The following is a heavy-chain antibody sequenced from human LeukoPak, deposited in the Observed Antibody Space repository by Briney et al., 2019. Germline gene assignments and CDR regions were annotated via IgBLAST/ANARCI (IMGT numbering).Heavy chain of an antibody. CDR3: AKGDLEGAFDI. CDR2: ISSSSSYI. V-gene: IGHV3-21*04. CDR1: GFTFSSYS. Sequence: GGSLRLSCAASGFTFSSYSMNWVRQAPGKGLEWVSSISSSSSYIYYADSVKGRFTISRDNSKNTLYLQMNSLRAEDTAVYYCAKGDLEGAFDIWGQGTMVTVSS. J-gene: IGHJ3*02. D-gene: IGHD3-3*01.